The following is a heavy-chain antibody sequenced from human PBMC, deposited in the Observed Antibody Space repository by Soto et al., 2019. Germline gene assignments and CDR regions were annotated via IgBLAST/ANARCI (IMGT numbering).Heavy chain of an antibody. CDR2: FDPEDGET. Sequence: GVPAEVTSKDSRYTHAGRSLHSARHDPGKGLEWMGGFDPEDGETIYAQKFQGRVTMTEDTSTDTAYMELSSLRSEDTAVYYCATAAGLINYYDSSGHGWFDPWGQGTLVTVSS. CDR1: RYTHAGRS. J-gene: IGHJ5*02. D-gene: IGHD3-22*01. V-gene: IGHV1-24*01. CDR3: ATAAGLINYYDSSGHGWFDP.